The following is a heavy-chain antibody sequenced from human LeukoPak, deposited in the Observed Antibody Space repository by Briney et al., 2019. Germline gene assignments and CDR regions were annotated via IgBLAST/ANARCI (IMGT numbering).Heavy chain of an antibody. CDR1: GGTFSGYG. J-gene: IGHJ6*03. CDR2: IIPIFGTT. Sequence: SVKVSCKASGGTFSGYGFSWVRQAPGQGLEWMGGIIPIFGTTNYAQNFQGRLTITADEYTSTAYTELSSLRSEDTAVYFCARGVGILLQGDYFYYMNVWGKGTTVTVSS. V-gene: IGHV1-69*13. D-gene: IGHD3-22*01. CDR3: ARGVGILLQGDYFYYMNV.